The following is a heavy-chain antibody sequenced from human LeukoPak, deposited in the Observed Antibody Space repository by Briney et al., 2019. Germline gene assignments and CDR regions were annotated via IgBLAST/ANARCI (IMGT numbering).Heavy chain of an antibody. CDR3: ARVLLLRVGATLAVDY. V-gene: IGHV1-2*02. J-gene: IGHJ4*02. CDR2: INPNSGGT. Sequence: ASVKVSCKASGYTFTGYYMHWVRQAPGQGLEWMGWINPNSGGTNYAQKFQGRVTMTRDTSISTAYMELSRLRSDDTAVYYCARVLLLRVGATLAVDYWGQGTLVTVSS. CDR1: GYTFTGYY. D-gene: IGHD1-26*01.